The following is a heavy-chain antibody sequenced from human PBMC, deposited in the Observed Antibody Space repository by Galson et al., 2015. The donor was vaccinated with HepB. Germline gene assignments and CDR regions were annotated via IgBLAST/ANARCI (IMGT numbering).Heavy chain of an antibody. CDR2: ISGSSGNT. J-gene: IGHJ1*01. CDR1: GFTFNYYA. V-gene: IGHV3-23*01. CDR3: AKHHYTASSPSFQD. Sequence: SLRLSCAASGFTFNYYAMTWVRQAPGKGLEWVSAISGSSGNTYYTASVIGRFTVSRDNSRNTLYLQMDSLRVDDTAVYYCAKHHYTASSPSFQDWGQGALVTVSS. D-gene: IGHD6-6*01.